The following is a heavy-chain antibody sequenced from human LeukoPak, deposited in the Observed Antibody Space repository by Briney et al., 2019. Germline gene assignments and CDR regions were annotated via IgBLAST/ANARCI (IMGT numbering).Heavy chain of an antibody. J-gene: IGHJ4*02. CDR2: IYYSGST. V-gene: IGHV4-59*01. Sequence: SETLSLTCTVSGGPISSYYWSWIRQPPGKGLEWIGYIYYSGSTNYNPSLKSRVTISVDTSKNQFSLKLSSVTAADTAVYYCARAATDSSSWYSVDYWGQGTLVTVSS. D-gene: IGHD6-13*01. CDR1: GGPISSYY. CDR3: ARAATDSSSWYSVDY.